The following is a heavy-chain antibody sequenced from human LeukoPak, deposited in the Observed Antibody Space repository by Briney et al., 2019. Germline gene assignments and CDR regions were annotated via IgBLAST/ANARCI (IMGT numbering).Heavy chain of an antibody. CDR1: GYTFTGYY. Sequence: ASVKVSCKASGYTFTGYYMHWVRQAPGQGLEWMGWINPNSGGTNYAQKFQGRVTMTRDTSISTAYMELSRLRSDDTAVYYCARDRWARYCSGGNCPYWFDPWGQGTLVTVSS. J-gene: IGHJ5*02. V-gene: IGHV1-2*02. CDR2: INPNSGGT. D-gene: IGHD2-15*01. CDR3: ARDRWARYCSGGNCPYWFDP.